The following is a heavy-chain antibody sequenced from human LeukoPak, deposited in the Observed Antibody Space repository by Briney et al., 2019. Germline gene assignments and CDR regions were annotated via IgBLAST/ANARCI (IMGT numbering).Heavy chain of an antibody. CDR2: IVVGSGNT. V-gene: IGHV1-58*02. D-gene: IGHD1-26*01. J-gene: IGHJ4*02. CDR3: AADLSGATIPDY. Sequence: ASVKVSCKASGFTFTSSAMQWVRQARGQRLEWIGWIVVGSGNTNYARKFQERVTITRDMSTSTAYMELSSLRSEDTAVYYCAADLSGATIPDYWGQGTLVTVSS. CDR1: GFTFTSSA.